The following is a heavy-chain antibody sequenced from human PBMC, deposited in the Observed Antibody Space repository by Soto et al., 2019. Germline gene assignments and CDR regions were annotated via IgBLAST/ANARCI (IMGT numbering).Heavy chain of an antibody. Sequence: SETLSLTCTVSGGSISSGGYYWSWIRQHPGKGLEWIGYIYYSGSTYYNPSLKSRVTISVDTSKNQFSLKLSSVTAADTAVYYCARTTTTVTSWYYFDYWGQGTLVTVSS. V-gene: IGHV4-31*02. CDR2: IYYSGST. CDR3: ARTTTTVTSWYYFDY. CDR1: GGSISSGGYY. D-gene: IGHD4-17*01. J-gene: IGHJ4*02.